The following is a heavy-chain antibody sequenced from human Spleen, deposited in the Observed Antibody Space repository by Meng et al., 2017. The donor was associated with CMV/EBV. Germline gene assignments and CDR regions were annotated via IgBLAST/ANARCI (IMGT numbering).Heavy chain of an antibody. CDR1: GFTFSSHS. V-gene: IGHV3-48*04. CDR3: ARGYNWNDLDY. Sequence: GESLKISCAASGFTFSSHSMNWVRQAPGKGLEWVSYISTSSGTIHYADSVKGRFTISRDNAKNSLYLQMNSLRAEDTAVYYCARGYNWNDLDYWGQGTLVTVSS. CDR2: ISTSSGTI. J-gene: IGHJ4*02. D-gene: IGHD1-20*01.